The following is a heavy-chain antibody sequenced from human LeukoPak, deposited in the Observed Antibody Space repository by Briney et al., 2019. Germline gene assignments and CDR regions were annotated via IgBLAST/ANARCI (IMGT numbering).Heavy chain of an antibody. CDR3: ARGAGGYDYYFDY. CDR2: IYYSGST. Sequence: SETLSLTCTVSGGSISSSSCYWGWIRQPPGKGLEWIGSIYYSGSTYYNPSLKSRVTISVDTSKNQFSLKLSSVTAADTAVYYCARGAGGYDYYFDYWGQGTLVTVSS. D-gene: IGHD5-12*01. V-gene: IGHV4-39*01. CDR1: GGSISSSSCY. J-gene: IGHJ4*02.